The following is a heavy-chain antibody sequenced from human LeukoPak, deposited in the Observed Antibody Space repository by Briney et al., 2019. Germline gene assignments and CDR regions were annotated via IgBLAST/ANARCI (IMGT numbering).Heavy chain of an antibody. D-gene: IGHD6-19*01. CDR2: IYYSGNT. V-gene: IGHV4-39*01. J-gene: IGHJ5*02. Sequence: PSETLSLTCTVSGGSIGSSDYYWGWIRQPPGKGLEWIGSIYYSGNTFYNPSLKSRVTISVDTSKNQSSLKVSSVTVGDTAVYYCASLVPGAVATYGGVSWGQGTLVTVSS. CDR1: GGSIGSSDYY. CDR3: ASLVPGAVATYGGVS.